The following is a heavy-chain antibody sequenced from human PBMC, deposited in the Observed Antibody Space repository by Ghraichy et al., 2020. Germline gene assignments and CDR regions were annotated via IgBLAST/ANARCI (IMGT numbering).Heavy chain of an antibody. CDR3: ARDLSWFDP. V-gene: IGHV3-30-3*01. CDR1: GFTFSSYA. J-gene: IGHJ5*02. Sequence: GESLNISCAASGFTFSSYAMHWVRQAPGKGLEWVAVISYDGSNKYYADSVKGRFTISRDNSKNTLYLQMNSLRAEDTAVYYCARDLSWFDPWGQGTLVTVSS. CDR2: ISYDGSNK.